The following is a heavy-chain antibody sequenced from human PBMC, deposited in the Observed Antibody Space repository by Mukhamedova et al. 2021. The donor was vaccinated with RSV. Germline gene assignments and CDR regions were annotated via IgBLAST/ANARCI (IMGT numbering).Heavy chain of an antibody. Sequence: GLEWLANINQDGSETKYVDSVKGRFTISRDNAKNSLYLQMNNRRAEDSAVYYCARPGSHCSGGGSCFPVGYWGQGTLVIVSS. CDR2: INQDGSET. CDR3: ARPGSHCSGGGSCFPVGY. J-gene: IGHJ4*02. V-gene: IGHV3-7*01. D-gene: IGHD2-15*01.